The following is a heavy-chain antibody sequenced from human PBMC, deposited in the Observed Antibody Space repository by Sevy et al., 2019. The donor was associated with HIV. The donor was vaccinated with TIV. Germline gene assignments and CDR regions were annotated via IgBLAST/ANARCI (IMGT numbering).Heavy chain of an antibody. V-gene: IGHV3-48*01. CDR1: GFMFNSYS. Sequence: GGSLRLSCAASGFMFNSYSMNWVRQAPGTGLEWVSYINSGGGAISYADSVKGRFTISRENAKNSVYLQMNNLRAEDTAVYYCVRTVSGTFRYDDYWGQGTLVTVSS. CDR2: INSGGGAI. CDR3: VRTVSGTFRYDDY. J-gene: IGHJ4*02. D-gene: IGHD3-16*02.